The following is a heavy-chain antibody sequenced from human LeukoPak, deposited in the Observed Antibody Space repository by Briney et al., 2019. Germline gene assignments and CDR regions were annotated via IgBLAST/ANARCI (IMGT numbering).Heavy chain of an antibody. D-gene: IGHD3-10*01. CDR2: VYWNDDK. J-gene: IGHJ4*02. V-gene: IGHV2-5*01. CDR3: ARTHYGYYPDY. Sequence: SGPTPVKPTQTLTLTCTFSGFSLSTSGVGVGWIRQPPGKALEWLALVYWNDDKRYSPSLMSRLTITKDTSKNQVILTMTNMGPADTATYYCARTHYGYYPDYWGQGTLVTVSS. CDR1: GFSLSTSGVG.